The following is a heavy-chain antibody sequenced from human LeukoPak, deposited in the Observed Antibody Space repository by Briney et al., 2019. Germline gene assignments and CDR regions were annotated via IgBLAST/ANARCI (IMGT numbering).Heavy chain of an antibody. CDR3: ARAEVTAGTKYFDL. CDR1: GGSISSGDYF. Sequence: SQTLSLTCNVSGGSISSGDYFWSWIRQPPGKGLEWIGYIYYSGSAYYSPSLRSRFTISVDTSENQFSLKLSSVTATDTDVYYCARAEVTAGTKYFDLWGRGTLVTVSS. J-gene: IGHJ2*01. V-gene: IGHV4-30-4*01. D-gene: IGHD6-19*01. CDR2: IYYSGSA.